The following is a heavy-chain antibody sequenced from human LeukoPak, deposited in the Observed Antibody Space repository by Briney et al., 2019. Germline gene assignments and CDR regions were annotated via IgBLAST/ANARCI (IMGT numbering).Heavy chain of an antibody. D-gene: IGHD3-3*01. Sequence: GGSLRLSCAASGFTVSRNYMSWVRQAPGKGLEWVSVIYSGGSTYYADSVKGRFTISRDNSKNTLYLQMNSLRAEDTAVYYSARVWRGNFDSWGQGTLVTVSS. CDR1: GFTVSRNY. CDR2: IYSGGST. J-gene: IGHJ4*02. V-gene: IGHV3-66*01. CDR3: ARVWRGNFDS.